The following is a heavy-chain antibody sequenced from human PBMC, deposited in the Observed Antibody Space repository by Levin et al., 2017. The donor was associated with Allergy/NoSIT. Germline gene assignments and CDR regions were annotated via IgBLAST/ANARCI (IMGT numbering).Heavy chain of an antibody. J-gene: IGHJ4*02. V-gene: IGHV3-23*01. CDR1: GFTFSSYA. Sequence: GESLKISCAASGFTFSSYAMSWVRQAPGKGLEWVSAISGSGGSTYYADSVKGRFTISRDNSKNTLYLQMNSLRAEDAAVYYCAKERNYYDSSGYYPEVYYWGQGTLVTVSS. D-gene: IGHD3-22*01. CDR3: AKERNYYDSSGYYPEVYY. CDR2: ISGSGGST.